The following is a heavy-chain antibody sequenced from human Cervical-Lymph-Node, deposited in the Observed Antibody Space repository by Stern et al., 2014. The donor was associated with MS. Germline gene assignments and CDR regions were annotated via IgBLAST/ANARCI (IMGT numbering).Heavy chain of an antibody. CDR1: GFTFSNYG. CDR3: VRDWSSNAYKSEDY. CDR2: IWHDGSKT. Sequence: VQLVESEGGVVQPGRSLRLSCIASGFTFSNYGMHWVRQAPGKGLEWVATIWHDGSKTYYSDSVRGRFTISRDNSKSTLSLQMNSLRVEDTAVYYCVRDWSSNAYKSEDYWGQGTLVTVSS. J-gene: IGHJ4*02. V-gene: IGHV3-33*01. D-gene: IGHD4-11*01.